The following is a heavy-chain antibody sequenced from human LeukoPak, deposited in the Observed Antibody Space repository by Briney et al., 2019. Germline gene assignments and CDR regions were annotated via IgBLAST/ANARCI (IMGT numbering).Heavy chain of an antibody. Sequence: SETLSLTCAVYGGSFSGYYWSWIRQPPGKGLEWIGEINQSGSTNYNPSLKSRVTISVDTSKIQFSLKLTSVTAADTAVYYCARRIEKTAMVDYWGQGTLVTVSS. D-gene: IGHD5-18*01. CDR2: INQSGST. J-gene: IGHJ4*02. CDR1: GGSFSGYY. CDR3: ARRIEKTAMVDY. V-gene: IGHV4-34*01.